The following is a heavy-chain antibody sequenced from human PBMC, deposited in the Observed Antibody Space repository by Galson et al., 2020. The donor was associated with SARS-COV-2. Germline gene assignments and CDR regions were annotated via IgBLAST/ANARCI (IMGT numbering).Heavy chain of an antibody. V-gene: IGHV1-3*01. D-gene: IGHD6-19*01. CDR3: ARGSGYSSGWPPFED. Sequence: ASVKVSCKASGYSFTFYAMHWVRQAPGQRLEWMGWINAGNGDTKYSQKFQGRVTITSDTSASTAYMDLSSLASEDTAVYYCARGSGYSSGWPPFEDWGQGTLVTVSS. CDR1: GYSFTFYA. J-gene: IGHJ4*02. CDR2: INAGNGDT.